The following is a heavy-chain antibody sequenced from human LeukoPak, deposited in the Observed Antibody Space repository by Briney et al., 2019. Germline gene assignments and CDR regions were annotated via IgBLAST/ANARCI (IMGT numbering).Heavy chain of an antibody. V-gene: IGHV1-8*03. D-gene: IGHD2-2*01. CDR2: MNPNSGNT. CDR1: GYTFTSYD. J-gene: IGHJ3*02. Sequence: ASVKVSCKASGYTFTSYDINWVRQATGQGLEWMGWMNPNSGNTGYAQKFQGRVTITRDTSISTAYMELSSLRSEDTAVYYCASSTRYCSSASRYGDAFDIWGQGTMVTVSS. CDR3: ASSTRYCSSASRYGDAFDI.